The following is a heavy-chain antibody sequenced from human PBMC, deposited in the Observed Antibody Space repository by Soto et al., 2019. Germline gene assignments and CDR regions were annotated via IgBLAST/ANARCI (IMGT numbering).Heavy chain of an antibody. J-gene: IGHJ4*02. CDR2: INPSGGST. V-gene: IGHV1-46*01. D-gene: IGHD2-2*01. CDR1: GYPFTRNY. Sequence: QVQLVQSGAEVKKPGASAKASCKASGYPFTRNYIHWVRQAPGQGLEWMGMINPSGGSTNYAQKFQGRVTMTRDTSTSTVYMELTSLRSEDTAVYYCAKAWGYCSNSICYGVFDHWGQGTLVTVSS. CDR3: AKAWGYCSNSICYGVFDH.